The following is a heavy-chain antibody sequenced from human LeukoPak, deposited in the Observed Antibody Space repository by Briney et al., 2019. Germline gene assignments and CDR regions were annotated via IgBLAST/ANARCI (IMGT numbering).Heavy chain of an antibody. V-gene: IGHV4-59*01. D-gene: IGHD3-16*02. CDR2: IYYSGST. J-gene: IGHJ5*02. CDR1: GGSISSYY. Sequence: PSETLSLTCTVSGGSISSYYWSWIRQPPGKGLEWIGYIYYSGSTNYNPSLKSRVTISVDTSKNQFSLKLSSVTAADTAVYYCARELRLGELSLGTWFDPWGQGTLVTVSS. CDR3: ARELRLGELSLGTWFDP.